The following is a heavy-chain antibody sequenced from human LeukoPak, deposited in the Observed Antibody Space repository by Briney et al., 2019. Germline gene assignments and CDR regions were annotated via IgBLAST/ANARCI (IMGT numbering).Heavy chain of an antibody. Sequence: SETLSLTCAVYGGSFSGYYWSWIRQPPGKGLEWIGYIYYSGSTNYNPSLKSRVTISVDTSKNQFSLKLSSVTAADTAVYYCARGSPEGYCSSTSCYRGVWFDPWGQGTLVTVS. J-gene: IGHJ5*02. CDR3: ARGSPEGYCSSTSCYRGVWFDP. CDR1: GGSFSGYY. CDR2: IYYSGST. V-gene: IGHV4-59*01. D-gene: IGHD2-2*02.